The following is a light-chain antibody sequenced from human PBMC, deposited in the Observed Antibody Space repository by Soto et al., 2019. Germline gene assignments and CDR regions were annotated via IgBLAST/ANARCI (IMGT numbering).Light chain of an antibody. J-gene: IGLJ2*01. Sequence: QSALTQPASVSGSPGQSVTISCTGTSSDVGGFNSVSWYQQHPGTAPRLMIYDVSFRPSGISTRFSGSKSGNTASLTISGLQADDEADYFCSSYSTTNTRIFGGGTKVTVL. CDR1: SSDVGGFNS. V-gene: IGLV2-14*03. CDR3: SSYSTTNTRI. CDR2: DVS.